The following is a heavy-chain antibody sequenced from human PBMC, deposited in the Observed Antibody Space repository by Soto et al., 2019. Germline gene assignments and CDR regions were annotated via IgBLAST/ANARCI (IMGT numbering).Heavy chain of an antibody. J-gene: IGHJ6*02. CDR3: ASPFQLIPQSSSSIVYYYGMDV. CDR2: IIPIFGTA. CDR1: GGTFSSYA. Sequence: ASVKVSCKASGGTFSSYAISWVRQAPGQGLEWMGGIIPIFGTANYAQKFQGRVTVTADESTSTAYMELSSLRSEDAAVYYCASPFQLIPQSSSSIVYYYGMDVWGQGTTVTVSS. D-gene: IGHD6-6*01. V-gene: IGHV1-69*13.